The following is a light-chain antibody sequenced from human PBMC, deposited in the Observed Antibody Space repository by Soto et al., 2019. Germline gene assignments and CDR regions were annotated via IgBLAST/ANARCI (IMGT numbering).Light chain of an antibody. V-gene: IGKV4-1*01. CDR3: QQYFNFPPT. CDR2: WAS. Sequence: DIAMTQSPYSLAVSLGERATINCNSSHSILHNSNNKNFLAWYQHKPGQPPQLLISWASTRQSGVPDRFSGSGSGTDFTLTINSLQAEDVALYYCQQYFNFPPTFGGGTKVDI. J-gene: IGKJ4*01. CDR1: HSILHNSNNKNF.